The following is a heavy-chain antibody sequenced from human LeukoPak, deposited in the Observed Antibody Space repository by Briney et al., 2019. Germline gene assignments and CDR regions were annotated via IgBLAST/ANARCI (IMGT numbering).Heavy chain of an antibody. Sequence: PGGSLRLSCAASGFTFSSYGMHWVRQAPGKGLEWVAFIRYDGSNKYYADSVKGRFTISRDNSKNTLCLQMNSLRAEDTAVYYCAKVTVQLERRRAFDIWGQGTMVTVSS. D-gene: IGHD1-1*01. CDR1: GFTFSSYG. CDR3: AKVTVQLERRRAFDI. V-gene: IGHV3-30*02. J-gene: IGHJ3*02. CDR2: IRYDGSNK.